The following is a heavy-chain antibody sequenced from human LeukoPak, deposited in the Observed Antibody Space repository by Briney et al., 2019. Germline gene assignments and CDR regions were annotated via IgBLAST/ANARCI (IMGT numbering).Heavy chain of an antibody. D-gene: IGHD4-11*01. CDR2: IYTSGST. J-gene: IGHJ2*01. V-gene: IGHV4-4*07. Sequence: SETLSLTCTVSGGSISSYYWSWIRQPAGKGLEWIRRIYTSGSTNYNPSLKSRVTMSVDTSKTQFSLKLNSVTAADTAVYYCARDEDYRNDWYFDLWGRGTLVTVSS. CDR1: GGSISSYY. CDR3: ARDEDYRNDWYFDL.